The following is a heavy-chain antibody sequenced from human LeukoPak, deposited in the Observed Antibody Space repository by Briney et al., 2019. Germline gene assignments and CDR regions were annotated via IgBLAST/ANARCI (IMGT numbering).Heavy chain of an antibody. CDR3: ARGGGVVVVTAIPDYYYYYMDV. CDR2: INHSGST. D-gene: IGHD2-21*02. CDR1: GGSFSGYY. V-gene: IGHV4-34*01. J-gene: IGHJ6*03. Sequence: SETLSLTCAVYGGSFSGYYWSWIRQPPGKGLEWIGEINHSGSTNYNPSLKSRVPISVDTSKNQFSLKLSSVTAADTAVYYCARGGGVVVVTAIPDYYYYYMDVWGKGTTVTVSS.